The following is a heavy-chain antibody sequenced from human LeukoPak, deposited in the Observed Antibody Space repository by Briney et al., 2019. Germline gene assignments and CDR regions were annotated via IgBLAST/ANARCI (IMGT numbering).Heavy chain of an antibody. V-gene: IGHV4-61*01. J-gene: IGHJ6*02. CDR1: GGSVSSGSYY. CDR2: IFYSGTT. D-gene: IGHD3-3*02. CDR3: AREWISTNRHGGTIDV. Sequence: SETLSLTCSVSGGSVSSGSYYWSWIRQPPGKGLEWIVYIFYSGTTNYNPSLKSRVTISVDTSKNQFSLKLSSVTAADTAVYYCAREWISTNRHGGTIDVWGQGTTVTVSS.